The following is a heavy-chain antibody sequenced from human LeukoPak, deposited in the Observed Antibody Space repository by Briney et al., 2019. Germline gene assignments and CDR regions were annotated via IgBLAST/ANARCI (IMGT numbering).Heavy chain of an antibody. CDR1: GFSFGSYD. CDR3: ASHIVVVTAIRYYAMDV. Sequence: PGGSLTLSCAASGFSFGSYDMNWVRQAPGKGLEWVSSITTSSSYIYYADSVKGRFTVSRDNAKNSLYLQMNSLRAEDTAVYYCASHIVVVTAIRYYAMDVWGQGTTVTVSS. J-gene: IGHJ6*02. CDR2: ITTSSSYI. D-gene: IGHD2-2*01. V-gene: IGHV3-21*01.